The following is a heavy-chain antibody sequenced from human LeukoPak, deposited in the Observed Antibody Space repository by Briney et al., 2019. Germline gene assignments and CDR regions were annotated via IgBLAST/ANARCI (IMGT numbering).Heavy chain of an antibody. D-gene: IGHD3-22*01. CDR1: GGSFSGYY. V-gene: IGHV4-34*01. CDR3: ASIYDSSGHYYVVRDY. CDR2: INHSGST. Sequence: PSETLSLTCAVYGGSFSGYYWTWIRQPPGKGLEWIGEINHSGSTNYNPSLKSRVTISVDTSKNQFSLKLSSVTAADTAVYYCASIYDSSGHYYVVRDYWGQGTLVTVSS. J-gene: IGHJ4*02.